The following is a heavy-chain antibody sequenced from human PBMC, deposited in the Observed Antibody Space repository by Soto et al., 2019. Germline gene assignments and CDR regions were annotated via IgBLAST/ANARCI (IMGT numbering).Heavy chain of an antibody. J-gene: IGHJ4*02. Sequence: GASVKVSCKASGYSFTAFHMHWVRQAPGLGLEWMGIINPNIDHANIAQRFQGRVALTWDTSTSTVYMELSGLRSDDTAVYYGARAPYSSSSVFFDYLGQGTPVTVSS. V-gene: IGHV1-46*01. CDR1: GYSFTAFH. CDR2: INPNIDHA. CDR3: ARAPYSSSSVFFDY. D-gene: IGHD6-6*01.